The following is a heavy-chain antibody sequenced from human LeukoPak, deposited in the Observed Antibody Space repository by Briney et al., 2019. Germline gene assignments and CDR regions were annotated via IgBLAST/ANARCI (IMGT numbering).Heavy chain of an antibody. CDR1: GGSISSGGYY. D-gene: IGHD3-16*01. Sequence: SETLSLTCTVSGGSISSGGYYWSWIRQPPGKGLEWIGYIYHSGSTYYNPSLKSRVTISVDRSKNQFSLKLSSVTAADTAVYYCAGGVIHRGGDYWGQGTLVTVSS. CDR2: IYHSGST. CDR3: AGGVIHRGGDY. V-gene: IGHV4-30-2*01. J-gene: IGHJ4*02.